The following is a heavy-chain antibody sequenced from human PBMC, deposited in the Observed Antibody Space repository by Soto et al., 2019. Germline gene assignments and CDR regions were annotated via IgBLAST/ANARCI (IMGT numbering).Heavy chain of an antibody. CDR2: IYWDDDR. D-gene: IGHD5-12*01. V-gene: IGHV2-5*02. J-gene: IGHJ4*02. Sequence: QITLKESGPMLVRPTQTLTLTCTFSGFSLSTSGVAVAWIRQPPGEALEWLALIYWDDDRRYNSSLKSRLTITRDTSKDHGVLTMTNMDPMDTATYFCARSQRGPRDFWGPVILVTVSS. CDR3: ARSQRGPRDF. CDR1: GFSLSTSGVA.